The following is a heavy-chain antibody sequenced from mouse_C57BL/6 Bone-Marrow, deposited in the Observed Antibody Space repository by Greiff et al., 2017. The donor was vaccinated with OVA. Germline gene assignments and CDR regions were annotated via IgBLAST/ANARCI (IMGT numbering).Heavy chain of an antibody. CDR1: GYSITSGYD. CDR3: ARGGVNWDFDY. D-gene: IGHD4-1*01. Sequence: EVQLQESGPGMVKPSQSLSLTCTVTGYSITSGYDWHWIRHFPGNKLEWMGYISYSGSTNYNPSLKSRISITHDTSKNHFFLKLNSVTTEDTATYYCARGGVNWDFDYWGQGTTLTVSS. J-gene: IGHJ2*01. CDR2: ISYSGST. V-gene: IGHV3-1*01.